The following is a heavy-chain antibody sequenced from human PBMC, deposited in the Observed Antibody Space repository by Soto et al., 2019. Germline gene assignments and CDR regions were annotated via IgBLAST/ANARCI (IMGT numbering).Heavy chain of an antibody. CDR2: IYYSGST. CDR3: ARLTYYYDSSGYHTLFDY. V-gene: IGHV4-39*01. CDR1: GGSISSSSYY. D-gene: IGHD3-22*01. J-gene: IGHJ4*02. Sequence: QLQLQESGPGLVKPSETLSLTCTVSGGSISSSSYYWGWIRQPPGKGLEWIGSIYYSGSTYYNPSLKRRVTISVDTSKNQFSLKLSSVTAADTAVYYCARLTYYYDSSGYHTLFDYWGQGTLVTVSS.